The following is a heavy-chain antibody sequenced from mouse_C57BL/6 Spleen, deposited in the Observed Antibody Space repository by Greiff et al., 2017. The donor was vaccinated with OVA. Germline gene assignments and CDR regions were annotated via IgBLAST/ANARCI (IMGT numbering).Heavy chain of an antibody. J-gene: IGHJ2*01. D-gene: IGHD4-1*01. CDR1: GFTFTSYT. V-gene: IGHV5-9*01. Sequence: EVLLVESGGGLVKPGGSLKLSCAASGFTFTSYTMSWVRQTPEKRLEWVATISRGGGNTYYPDSVKGRFTITRDNAKNTLYLQMSSLKSEDTALYYCATGYYFDYWGQGTTLTVSS. CDR3: ATGYYFDY. CDR2: ISRGGGNT.